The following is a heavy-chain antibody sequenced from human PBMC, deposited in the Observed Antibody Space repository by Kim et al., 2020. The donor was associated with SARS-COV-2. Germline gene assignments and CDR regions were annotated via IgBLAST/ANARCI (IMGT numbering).Heavy chain of an antibody. J-gene: IGHJ4*02. CDR2: IKSKTDGGTT. CDR1: GFTFSNAW. D-gene: IGHD2-2*01. CDR3: TTSYCSSTSCYPFDY. Sequence: GGSLRLSCAASGFTFSNAWMSWVRQAPGKGLEWVGRIKSKTDGGTTDYAAPVKGRFTISRDDSKNTLYLQMNSLKTEDTAVYYCTTSYCSSTSCYPFDYWGQGTLVTVSS. V-gene: IGHV3-15*01.